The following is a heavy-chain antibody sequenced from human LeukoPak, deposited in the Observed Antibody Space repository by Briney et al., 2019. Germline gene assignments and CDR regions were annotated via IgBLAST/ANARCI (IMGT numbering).Heavy chain of an antibody. CDR2: IRYDGLKK. CDR3: AKDRETFSSYGYFDY. CDR1: GFTFSTYD. Sequence: PGGSLRLSCATSGFTFSTYDMHWVRQAPGKGLKWVAHIRYDGLKKRYADSVRGRVTVSRDNSKNTLYLQMNSLRAEDTAAYYCAKDRETFSSYGYFDYWGQGTLVPVSS. J-gene: IGHJ4*02. V-gene: IGHV3-30*02. D-gene: IGHD1-26*01.